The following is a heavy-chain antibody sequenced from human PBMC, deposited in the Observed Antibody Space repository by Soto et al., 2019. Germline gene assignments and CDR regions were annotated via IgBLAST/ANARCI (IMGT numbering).Heavy chain of an antibody. J-gene: IGHJ4*02. Sequence: EVQLLESGGGLVQPGGFLRLSCAASGFTFSTFAMSWVRQAPGKGLEWVSAISGCGGTTYYADSVKGRFTISRDNSKNTLYLQMNSLRAEDTAVYYCAKEDKSPEYWGQGTLVTVSS. CDR1: GFTFSTFA. CDR2: ISGCGGTT. V-gene: IGHV3-23*01. CDR3: AKEDKSPEY.